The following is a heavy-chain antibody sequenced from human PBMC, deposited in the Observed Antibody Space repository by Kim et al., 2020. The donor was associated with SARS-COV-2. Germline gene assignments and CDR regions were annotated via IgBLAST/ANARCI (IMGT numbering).Heavy chain of an antibody. CDR2: ISSSGSTI. CDR3: ASLRVRGDSYGPPLDY. D-gene: IGHD5-18*01. V-gene: IGHV3-48*03. Sequence: GGSLRLSCAASGFTFSSYEMNWVRQAPGKGLEWVSYISSSGSTIYYADSVKGRFTISRDNAKNSLYLQMNSLRAEDTAVYYCASLRVRGDSYGPPLDYWGQGTLVTVSS. CDR1: GFTFSSYE. J-gene: IGHJ4*02.